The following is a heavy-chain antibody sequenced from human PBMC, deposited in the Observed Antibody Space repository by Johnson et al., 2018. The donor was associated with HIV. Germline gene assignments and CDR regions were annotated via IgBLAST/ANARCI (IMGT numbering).Heavy chain of an antibody. J-gene: IGHJ3*02. V-gene: IGHV3-30-3*01. CDR1: GFKFSDFA. Sequence: QVQLVESGGGVVQPGRSLRLSCAASGFKFSDFAMHWVRQIPGKGLEWVAVISYDGSNKYYADSVKGRFTISRDNSKNTLYLQMNSLRAEDTAVYYCATYSSSWYKGGYALDIWGQGTMVTVSS. CDR2: ISYDGSNK. D-gene: IGHD6-13*01. CDR3: ATYSSSWYKGGYALDI.